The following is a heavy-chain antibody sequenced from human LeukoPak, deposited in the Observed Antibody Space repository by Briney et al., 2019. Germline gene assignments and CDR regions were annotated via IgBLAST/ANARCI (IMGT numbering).Heavy chain of an antibody. Sequence: PGGSLRLSCGASGFTVSSNYMNWVRQAPGKGLEWVSVIYSGGSTYYADSVKGRFTISRDNSKNTLYLPMNSLRAEDTAVYYCAREGRDSSGPNDAFDIWGQGTMVTVSS. D-gene: IGHD3-10*01. CDR3: AREGRDSSGPNDAFDI. V-gene: IGHV3-53*01. CDR2: IYSGGST. J-gene: IGHJ3*02. CDR1: GFTVSSNY.